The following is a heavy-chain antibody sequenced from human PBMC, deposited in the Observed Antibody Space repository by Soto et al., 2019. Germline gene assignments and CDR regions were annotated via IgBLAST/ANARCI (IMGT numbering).Heavy chain of an antibody. V-gene: IGHV4-59*01. D-gene: IGHD6-13*01. CDR3: ARVSSSWSNYFGY. CDR1: GGSMSSYS. Sequence: SETLSLTCTVSGGSMSSYSWTWIRQPPGKGLEWIGYIYYSGSTSYNPSLKSRVTISIDTSKNQFSLKVNSVTAADTAVYYCARVSSSWSNYFGYWGQGTPVTVSS. CDR2: IYYSGST. J-gene: IGHJ4*02.